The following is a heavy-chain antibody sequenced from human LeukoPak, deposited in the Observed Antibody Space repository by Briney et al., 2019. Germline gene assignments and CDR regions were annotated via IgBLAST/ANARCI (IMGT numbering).Heavy chain of an antibody. Sequence: SVKVSCKASGGTFSSYAISWVRQAPGQGLEWMGGIIPIFGTANYAQKFQGRVTITADESTSTAYMELSSLRAEDTAVYYCAKDHTVGATFGVYFDYWGQGTLVTVSS. CDR2: IIPIFGTA. J-gene: IGHJ4*02. V-gene: IGHV1-69*13. D-gene: IGHD1-26*01. CDR3: AKDHTVGATFGVYFDY. CDR1: GGTFSSYA.